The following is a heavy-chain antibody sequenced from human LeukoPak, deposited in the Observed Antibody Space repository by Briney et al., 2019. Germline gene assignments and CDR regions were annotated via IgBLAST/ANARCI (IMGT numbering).Heavy chain of an antibody. CDR3: ARAKDIVATIFYFDY. D-gene: IGHD5-12*01. V-gene: IGHV1-69*13. CDR2: IIPIFGTA. J-gene: IGHJ4*02. CDR1: GYTFTGYY. Sequence: SVKVSCKASGYTFTGYYMHWVRQAPGQGLEWMGGIIPIFGTANYAQKFQGRVTITADESTSTAYMELSSLRSEDTAVYYCARAKDIVATIFYFDYWGQGTLVTVSS.